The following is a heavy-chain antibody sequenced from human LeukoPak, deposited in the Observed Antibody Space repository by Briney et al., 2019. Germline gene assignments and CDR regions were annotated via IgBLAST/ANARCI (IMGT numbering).Heavy chain of an antibody. Sequence: SETLSLTCTVSGGSISSSSYYWGWIRQPPGKGLEWIGSIYYSGSTYYNPSLKSRVTISVDTSKNQFSLKLSSVTAADTAVYYCARRSYYYGSGTPVFDYWGQGTLVTVSS. CDR1: GGSISSSSYY. CDR3: ARRSYYYGSGTPVFDY. CDR2: IYYSGST. J-gene: IGHJ4*02. D-gene: IGHD3-10*01. V-gene: IGHV4-39*07.